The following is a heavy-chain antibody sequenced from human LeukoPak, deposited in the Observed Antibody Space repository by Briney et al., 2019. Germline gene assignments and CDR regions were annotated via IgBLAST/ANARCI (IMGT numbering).Heavy chain of an antibody. V-gene: IGHV3-23*01. J-gene: IGHJ5*02. Sequence: GGSLRLSCAASGFTFSSYAMSRVRQAPGKGLEWVSAISGSGGSTYYADSVKGRFTISRDNSKNTLYLQMNSLRAEDTAVYYCAKSTSRIAVADWFDPWGQGTLVTVSS. CDR3: AKSTSRIAVADWFDP. D-gene: IGHD6-19*01. CDR1: GFTFSSYA. CDR2: ISGSGGST.